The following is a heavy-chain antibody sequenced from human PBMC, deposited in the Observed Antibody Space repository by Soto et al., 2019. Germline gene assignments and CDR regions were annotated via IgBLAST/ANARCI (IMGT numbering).Heavy chain of an antibody. V-gene: IGHV4-30-2*01. D-gene: IGHD6-19*01. CDR2: IYHSGST. CDR1: GGSISSGGYS. Sequence: SETLSLTCAVSGGSISSGGYSWSWIRQPPGKGLEWIGYIYHSGSTYYNPSLKSRVTISVDRSKNQFSLKLSSVTAADTAVYYCARHRGAVADYYYYYGMDVWGQGTTVTVSS. J-gene: IGHJ6*02. CDR3: ARHRGAVADYYYYYGMDV.